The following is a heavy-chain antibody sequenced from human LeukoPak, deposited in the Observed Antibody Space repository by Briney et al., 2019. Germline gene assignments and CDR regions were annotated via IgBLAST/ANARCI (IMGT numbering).Heavy chain of an antibody. CDR2: IYYSGST. V-gene: IGHV4-39*01. Sequence: PSETLSLTCTVSGGSISSSSYYWGWIRQPPGKGLEWIGSIYYSGSTYYNPSLKSRVTISVDTSKNQFSLKLSSVTAADTAVYYCARRGFWSGYYTFGGWGQGTLVTVSS. D-gene: IGHD3-3*01. CDR3: ARRGFWSGYYTFGG. CDR1: GGSISSSSYY. J-gene: IGHJ4*02.